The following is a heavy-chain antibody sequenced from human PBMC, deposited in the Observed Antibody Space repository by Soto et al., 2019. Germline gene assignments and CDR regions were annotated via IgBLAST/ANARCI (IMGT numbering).Heavy chain of an antibody. J-gene: IGHJ6*02. CDR3: ASCSLYGMDV. Sequence: SETLSLTCSFPGGSISSGYYYWGCIRQPPGKGLGWIGNIYYSGNTYYNPSLKSRLIISIDTSKNQFSLKGGSVTAADTAVYYCASCSLYGMDVWGQGTTVTVS. V-gene: IGHV4-30-4*01. CDR1: GGSISSGYYY. D-gene: IGHD3-10*02. CDR2: IYYSGNT.